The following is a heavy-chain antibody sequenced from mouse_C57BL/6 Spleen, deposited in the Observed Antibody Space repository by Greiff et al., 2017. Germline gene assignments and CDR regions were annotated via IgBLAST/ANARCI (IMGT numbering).Heavy chain of an antibody. CDR1: GYTFTSYW. J-gene: IGHJ2*01. CDR2: IYPGNSDT. CDR3: TKGTNLLWPLDY. D-gene: IGHD2-1*01. V-gene: IGHV1-5*01. Sequence: EVQLQQSGTVLARPGASVKMSCKTSGYTFTSYWMHWVKQRPGQGLEWIGAIYPGNSDTSYNQKFKGKAKLTAVTSASTAYMELSSLTNEDSAVYYCTKGTNLLWPLDYWGQGTTLTVSS.